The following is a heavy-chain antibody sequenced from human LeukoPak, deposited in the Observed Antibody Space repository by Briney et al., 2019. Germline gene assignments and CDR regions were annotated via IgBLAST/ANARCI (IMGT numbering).Heavy chain of an antibody. V-gene: IGHV4-59*01. CDR2: IYYSGST. J-gene: IGHJ4*02. CDR3: ARGLYYYDSSGHRY. D-gene: IGHD3-22*01. CDR1: GGSISSYY. Sequence: SETLSLTXTVSGGSISSYYWSWIRQPPGKGLEWIGYIYYSGSTNYNPSLKSRVTISVDTSKNQFSLKLSSVTAADTAVYYCARGLYYYDSSGHRYWGQGTLVTVSS.